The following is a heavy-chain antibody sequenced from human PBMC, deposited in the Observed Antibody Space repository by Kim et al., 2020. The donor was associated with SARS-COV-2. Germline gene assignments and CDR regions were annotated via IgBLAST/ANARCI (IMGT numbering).Heavy chain of an antibody. CDR2: VSYEGRNT. D-gene: IGHD2-15*01. CDR1: GFNFSNYG. CDR3: VKEAAFTTVVVDYYFDY. Sequence: GGSLRLSCVASGFNFSNYGMHWVRQAPGKGLEWVGIVSYEGRNTYYAGSVKGRFTISRDNSKNTLYLQMNSLRAEDTARYFCVKEAAFTTVVVDYYFDYWGQGTLVTVSS. V-gene: IGHV3-30*18. J-gene: IGHJ4*02.